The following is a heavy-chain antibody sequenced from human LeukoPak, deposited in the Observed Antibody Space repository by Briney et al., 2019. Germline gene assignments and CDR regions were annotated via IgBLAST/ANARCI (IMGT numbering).Heavy chain of an antibody. J-gene: IGHJ3*01. Sequence: GGSLRLSCVASGFTFTSYAMSWVRQAPGKGLEWVSAISGSGGSTYYADSVKGRFTISRDNSKNTLYLQMNSLRAEDTAVYYCAKDQDSLVVVTDAFDVWGQGTMVTVSS. CDR1: GFTFTSYA. V-gene: IGHV3-23*01. CDR3: AKDQDSLVVVTDAFDV. D-gene: IGHD2-21*02. CDR2: ISGSGGST.